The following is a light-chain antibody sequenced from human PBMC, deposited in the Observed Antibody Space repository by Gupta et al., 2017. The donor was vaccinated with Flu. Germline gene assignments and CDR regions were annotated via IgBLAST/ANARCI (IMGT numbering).Light chain of an antibody. J-gene: IGKJ2*01. V-gene: IGKV3-20*01. Sequence: GTLSLSPGERATLSCRASQIVYSSYLGWYQQKPGQAPRLLIYGASYRATGIPDRFSGSGSGTDFTLTISRLEPEDFAVYYCQQYDSSSFTFGQGTKLEI. CDR2: GAS. CDR3: QQYDSSSFT. CDR1: QIVYSSY.